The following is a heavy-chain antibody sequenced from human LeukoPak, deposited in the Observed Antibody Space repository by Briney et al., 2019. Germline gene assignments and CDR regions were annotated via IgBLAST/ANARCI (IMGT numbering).Heavy chain of an antibody. D-gene: IGHD6-19*01. Sequence: GASVKVSCKASCYTFTSYGISWVRQAPGQGLEWMGWISAYNGNTNYAQKLQGRVTMTTDTSTSTAYMELRSLRSDDTAVYYCARAVGSGWYAPLHADRFDYWGQGTLVTVSS. CDR2: ISAYNGNT. V-gene: IGHV1-18*01. CDR3: ARAVGSGWYAPLHADRFDY. CDR1: CYTFTSYG. J-gene: IGHJ4*02.